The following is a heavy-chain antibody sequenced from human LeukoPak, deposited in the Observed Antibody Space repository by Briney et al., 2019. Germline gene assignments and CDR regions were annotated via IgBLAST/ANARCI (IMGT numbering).Heavy chain of an antibody. CDR3: ARQSSGPFDY. J-gene: IGHJ4*02. Sequence: SETLSLTCAVYGGSFSGYYWSWIRQPPGKGLEWIGEINHSGSTNYNPSLKSRVTISVDTSKNQFSLKLSSVTAADTAVYYCARQSSGPFDYWGQGTLVTVSS. D-gene: IGHD3-10*01. CDR1: GGSFSGYY. CDR2: INHSGST. V-gene: IGHV4-34*01.